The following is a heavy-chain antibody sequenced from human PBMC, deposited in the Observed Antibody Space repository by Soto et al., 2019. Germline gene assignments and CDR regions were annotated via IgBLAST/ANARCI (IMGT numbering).Heavy chain of an antibody. CDR3: ARGSGLQKYYYYYYMDV. J-gene: IGHJ6*03. CDR1: GGSFSGYY. V-gene: IGHV4-34*01. D-gene: IGHD6-19*01. Sequence: SETLSLTCAVYGGSFSGYYWSWIRQPPGKGLEWIGEINHSGSTNYNPSLKSRVTISVDTSKNQFSLKLSSVTAADTAVYYCARGSGLQKYYYYYYMDVWGKGTTVTVSS. CDR2: INHSGST.